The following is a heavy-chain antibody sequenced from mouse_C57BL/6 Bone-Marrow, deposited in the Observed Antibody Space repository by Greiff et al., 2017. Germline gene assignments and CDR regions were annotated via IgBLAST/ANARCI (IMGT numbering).Heavy chain of an antibody. CDR2: ISYDGSN. V-gene: IGHV3-6*01. Sequence: EVHLVESGPGLVKPSQSLSLTCSVTGYSITSGYYWNWIRQFPGNKLEWMGYISYDGSNNYNPSLKNRISITLDTSKNQFFLKLNSVTTEDTATYFTTAYWGQGTLVTVSA. CDR3: TAY. J-gene: IGHJ3*01. D-gene: IGHD2-12*01. CDR1: GYSITSGYY.